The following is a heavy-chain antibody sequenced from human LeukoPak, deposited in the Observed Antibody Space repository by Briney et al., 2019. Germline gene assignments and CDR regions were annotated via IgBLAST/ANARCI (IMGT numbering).Heavy chain of an antibody. D-gene: IGHD5-12*01. CDR2: INQDGSEK. CDR1: GFTFSSYW. J-gene: IGHJ6*03. V-gene: IGHV3-7*01. Sequence: GGSLRLSCAASGFTFSSYWMSWVRQAPGKGLEWVANINQDGSEKHYVDSVKGQFSISRDNAKNSLYLQMNSLRAEDTAVYYCARGVIVATFKYYYYMDVWGKGTTVTISS. CDR3: ARGVIVATFKYYYYMDV.